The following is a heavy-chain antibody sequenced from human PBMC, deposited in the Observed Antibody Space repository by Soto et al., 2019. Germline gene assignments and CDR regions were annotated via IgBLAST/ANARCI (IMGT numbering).Heavy chain of an antibody. CDR3: TSPSEGIIFGN. Sequence: GVLRLSCAASGFTFSGSAMHWVRQASGKGLEWVGRIRSKVNSYAAAYAASVKGRFTIPRDDSKNTAYLQMNSLKTEDTAVYYCTSPSEGIIFGNWGQGTLVTVSS. D-gene: IGHD1-20*01. V-gene: IGHV3-73*01. CDR2: IRSKVNSYAA. J-gene: IGHJ4*02. CDR1: GFTFSGSA.